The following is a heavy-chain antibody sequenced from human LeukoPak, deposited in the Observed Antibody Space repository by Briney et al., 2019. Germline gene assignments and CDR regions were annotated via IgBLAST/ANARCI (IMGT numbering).Heavy chain of an antibody. V-gene: IGHV3-23*01. Sequence: GGSLRLSCAASGFTFSSSAMSWVRQAPGMGLEWVSAISNNGGYTYYADSVQGRFTISRDNSKSTLWLQMNSLRAEDTAVYYCAKQLGYCSDGSCYFPYWGQGTLVTVSS. CDR2: ISNNGGYT. J-gene: IGHJ4*02. CDR1: GFTFSSSA. D-gene: IGHD2-15*01. CDR3: AKQLGYCSDGSCYFPY.